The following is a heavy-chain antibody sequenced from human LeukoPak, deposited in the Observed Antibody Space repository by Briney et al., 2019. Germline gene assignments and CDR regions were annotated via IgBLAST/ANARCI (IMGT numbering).Heavy chain of an antibody. CDR2: ISGSGGST. D-gene: IGHD3-22*01. CDR1: GFTFSSYG. J-gene: IGHJ3*02. Sequence: QAGGSLRLSCAASGFTFSSYGMSWVRQAPGKGLEWVSAISGSGGSTYYADSVKGRFTISRDNSKNSLYLQMNSLRAEDTALYYCARDKRMIVRGGAFDIWGQGTMVTVSS. V-gene: IGHV3-23*01. CDR3: ARDKRMIVRGGAFDI.